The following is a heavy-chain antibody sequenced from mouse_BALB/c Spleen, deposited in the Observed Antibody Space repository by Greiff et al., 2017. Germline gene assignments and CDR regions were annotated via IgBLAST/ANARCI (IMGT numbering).Heavy chain of an antibody. CDR1: GFNIKDTY. Sequence: VQLQQSGAELVKPGASVKLSCTASGFNIKDTYMHWVKQRPEQGLEWIGRIDPANGNTKYDPKFQGKATITADTSSNTAYLQLSSLTSEDTAVYYCASDYDGTYAMDYWGQGTSVTVSS. D-gene: IGHD2-4*01. CDR3: ASDYDGTYAMDY. V-gene: IGHV14-3*02. J-gene: IGHJ4*01. CDR2: IDPANGNT.